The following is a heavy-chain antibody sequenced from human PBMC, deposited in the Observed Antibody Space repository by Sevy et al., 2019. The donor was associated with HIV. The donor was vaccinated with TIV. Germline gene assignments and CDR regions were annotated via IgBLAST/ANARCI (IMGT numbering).Heavy chain of an antibody. J-gene: IGHJ4*02. CDR3: AKGGKGMVVVVAAYEY. V-gene: IGHV3-23*01. CDR2: ISGSGGST. D-gene: IGHD2-15*01. Sequence: GGSLRLSCAASGFTFSSYAMSWVRQAPGKGLEWVSAISGSGGSTYYADSVKGRFTISRDNAKNTLYLQMNSLRAEDTAVYYCAKGGKGMVVVVAAYEYWGQGTLVTVSS. CDR1: GFTFSSYA.